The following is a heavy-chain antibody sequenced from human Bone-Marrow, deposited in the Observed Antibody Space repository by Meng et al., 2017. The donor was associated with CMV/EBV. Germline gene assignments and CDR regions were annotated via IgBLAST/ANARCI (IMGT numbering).Heavy chain of an antibody. CDR1: GFSFSDHY. Sequence: GESLKISCVVSGFSFSDHYLDWVRQAPGKGLEWVGRTRDKANSYTTEYAASVKGRFIISRNDSKNSLYLQKSSLRAEDTDMYKRVNYNQDYYFDAWGQGTMVTVSS. D-gene: IGHD1-26*01. CDR3: VNYNQDYYFDA. J-gene: IGHJ5*02. CDR2: TRDKANSYTT. V-gene: IGHV3-72*01.